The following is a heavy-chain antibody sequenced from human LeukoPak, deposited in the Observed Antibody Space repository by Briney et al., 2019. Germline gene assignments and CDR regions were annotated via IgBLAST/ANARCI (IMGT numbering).Heavy chain of an antibody. V-gene: IGHV4-39*07. CDR3: ARDQKAFDI. CDR1: GGSISSSSYY. Sequence: PSETLSLTCTVSGGSISSSSYYWGWIRQPPGKGLEWIGSIYYSGSPYYNPSLKSRVTISVDTSKNQFSLKLSSVTAADTAVYYCARDQKAFDIWGQGTMVTVSS. CDR2: IYYSGSP. J-gene: IGHJ3*02.